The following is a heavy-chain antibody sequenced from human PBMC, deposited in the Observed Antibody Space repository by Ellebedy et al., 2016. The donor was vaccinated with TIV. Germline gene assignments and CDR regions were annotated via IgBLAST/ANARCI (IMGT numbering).Heavy chain of an antibody. CDR3: ARDRRDIVVVPAAAGINLGGAGWFDP. CDR2: IYYSGST. CDR1: GGSISSYY. D-gene: IGHD2-2*01. V-gene: IGHV4-59*01. Sequence: SETLSLXCTVSGGSISSYYWSWIRQPPGKGLEWIGYIYYSGSTNYNPSLKSRVTISVDTSKNQFSLKLSSVTAADTAVYYCARDRRDIVVVPAAAGINLGGAGWFDPWGQGTLVTVSS. J-gene: IGHJ5*02.